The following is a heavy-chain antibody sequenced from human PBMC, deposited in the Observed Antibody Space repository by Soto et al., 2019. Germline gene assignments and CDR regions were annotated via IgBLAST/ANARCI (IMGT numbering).Heavy chain of an antibody. V-gene: IGHV4-31*03. J-gene: IGHJ4*02. CDR2: IYYSGST. D-gene: IGHD2-2*01. Sequence: QVQLQESGPGLVKPSQTLSLTCTVSGGSISSGGYYWSWIRQHPGKGLEWIGYIYYSGSTYYNPSLKSRVTISVDTSKNQFSLKLSSVTAADTAVYYCARRYCSSTSCYSFGWYYFDYWGQGTLVTVSS. CDR1: GGSISSGGYY. CDR3: ARRYCSSTSCYSFGWYYFDY.